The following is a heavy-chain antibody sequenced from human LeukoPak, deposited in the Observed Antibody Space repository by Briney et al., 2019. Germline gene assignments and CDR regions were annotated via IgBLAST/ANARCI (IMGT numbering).Heavy chain of an antibody. J-gene: IGHJ5*02. D-gene: IGHD3-22*01. CDR3: ARAVVVASNWFDP. CDR1: GFTFSSYS. Sequence: GGSLRLSCAASGFTFSSYSMNWVRQAPGKGLEWVSSISSSSSYIYYADSVKGRFTISRDNAKNSLYLQMNSLRAEDTAVYYCARAVVVASNWFDPWGQGTLVIVPS. V-gene: IGHV3-21*01. CDR2: ISSSSSYI.